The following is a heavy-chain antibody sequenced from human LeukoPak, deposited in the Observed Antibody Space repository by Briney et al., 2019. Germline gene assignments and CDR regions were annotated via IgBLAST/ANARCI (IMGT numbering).Heavy chain of an antibody. D-gene: IGHD6-13*01. CDR1: GYTFTSYD. CDR3: ARASSGIAALALTFTDYYYMDV. CDR2: MNPNSGNT. J-gene: IGHJ6*03. Sequence: ASVKVSCKASGYTFTSYDINWVRQATGQGLEWMGWMNPNSGNTGYARKFQGRVTITRNTSISTAYMELSSLRSEDTAVYFCARASSGIAALALTFTDYYYMDVWGKGTTVTVSS. V-gene: IGHV1-8*03.